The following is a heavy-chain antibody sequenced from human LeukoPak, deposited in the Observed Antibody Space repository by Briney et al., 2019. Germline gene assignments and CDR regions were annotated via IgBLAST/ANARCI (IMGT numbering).Heavy chain of an antibody. CDR1: GGSIRSYY. CDR3: ARDYMVDYYYYGMDV. CDR2: IYYSESA. J-gene: IGHJ6*02. Sequence: PSETLSLTCSVSGGSIRSYYWSWIRQPPGKGLEWIGYIYYSESANYNPSLKSRITISVDTSKNQFSLNLNSVTAADTAVYYCARDYMVDYYYYGMDVWGQGTTVTVSS. D-gene: IGHD2-15*01. V-gene: IGHV4-59*12.